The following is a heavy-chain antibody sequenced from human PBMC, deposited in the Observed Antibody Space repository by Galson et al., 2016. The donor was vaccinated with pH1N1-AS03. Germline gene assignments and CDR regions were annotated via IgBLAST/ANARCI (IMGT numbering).Heavy chain of an antibody. CDR1: GFTFNNYA. J-gene: IGHJ4*02. CDR2: LSNSAAST. CDR3: AREIHFSGPLDY. V-gene: IGHV3-23*01. Sequence: SLRLSCAASGFTFNNYAMGWVRQAPGKGLEWVSALSNSAASTYYADSVKGRFTISRDNSKNTLYLQMNSLRAEDTATYYCAREIHFSGPLDYWGQGTLVTVSS. D-gene: IGHD6-19*01.